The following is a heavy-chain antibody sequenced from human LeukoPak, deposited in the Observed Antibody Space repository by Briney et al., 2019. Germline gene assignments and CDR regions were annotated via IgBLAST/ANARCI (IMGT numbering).Heavy chain of an antibody. J-gene: IGHJ5*02. CDR2: INPSGGST. CDR3: ARDFCTNGVCYGFDWFDP. V-gene: IGHV1-46*01. Sequence: ASVKVSCKASGYTFTSYYMHWVRQAPGQGLEWMGIINPSGGSTSYAQKFQGRVTMTRDTSTSTVYMELSSLRSEDTAVYYCARDFCTNGVCYGFDWFDPWGQGTLVTVSS. CDR1: GYTFTSYY. D-gene: IGHD2-8*01.